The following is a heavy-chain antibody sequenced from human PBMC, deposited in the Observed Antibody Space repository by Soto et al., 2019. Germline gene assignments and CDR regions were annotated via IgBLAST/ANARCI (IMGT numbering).Heavy chain of an antibody. CDR3: AKWDGYRDH. CDR2: ISIGGDKT. D-gene: IGHD5-18*01. J-gene: IGHJ5*02. Sequence: EVQLLESGGDLVQPGGSLRLSCAASGFSFSSYSFTWVRQAPGKGLEWVAGISIGGDKTWHADSVKGRFTISRDNSQNPVYLQMKRLRVDDTAVYYCAKWDGYRDHWGQGPLVTVSS. V-gene: IGHV3-23*01. CDR1: GFSFSSYS.